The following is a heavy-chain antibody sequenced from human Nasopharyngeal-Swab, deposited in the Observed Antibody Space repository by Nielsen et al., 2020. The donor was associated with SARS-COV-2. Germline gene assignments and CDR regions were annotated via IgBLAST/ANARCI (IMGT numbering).Heavy chain of an antibody. J-gene: IGHJ5*02. D-gene: IGHD3-9*01. Sequence: SETLSLTCTVSGGSISSGDYYWSWIRQPPGKGLEWIGYIYYSGSTYYNPSLKSRVTISVDTSKNQFSLKLSSVTAADTAVYYCARVVWVDYDILTGYYTGWFDPWGQGTLVTVSS. CDR3: ARVVWVDYDILTGYYTGWFDP. CDR2: IYYSGST. V-gene: IGHV4-30-4*01. CDR1: GGSISSGDYY.